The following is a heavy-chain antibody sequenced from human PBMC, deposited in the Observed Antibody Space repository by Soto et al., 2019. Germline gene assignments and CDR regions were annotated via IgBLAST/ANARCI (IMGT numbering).Heavy chain of an antibody. CDR1: GGSISSYY. CDR2: ISYSGST. J-gene: IGHJ4*02. V-gene: IGHV4-59*01. D-gene: IGHD4-17*01. Sequence: LSLTCTVSGGSISSYYWSWIRQPPGKGLEWIGYISYSGSTNYNPSLKSRVTISVDTSKNQFSLKLSSVTAADTAVYYCATSDYGEFDYWGQGTLVTVSS. CDR3: ATSDYGEFDY.